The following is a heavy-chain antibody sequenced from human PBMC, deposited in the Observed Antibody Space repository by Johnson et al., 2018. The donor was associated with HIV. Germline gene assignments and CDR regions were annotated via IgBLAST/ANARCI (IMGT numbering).Heavy chain of an antibody. CDR3: ARTRRRVGAKPWGAFDI. CDR1: GFTFSSYP. V-gene: IGHV3-30*04. Sequence: QVQLVESGGGVVQPGRSLRLSCAASGFTFSSYPMHWVRQAPGKGLEWVAVISYDGSNEYYADSVRGRFTISRDNSKNTLYLQMNSLRPEDTAVYYCARTRRRVGAKPWGAFDIWGQGTMVTVSS. J-gene: IGHJ3*02. CDR2: ISYDGSNE. D-gene: IGHD1-26*01.